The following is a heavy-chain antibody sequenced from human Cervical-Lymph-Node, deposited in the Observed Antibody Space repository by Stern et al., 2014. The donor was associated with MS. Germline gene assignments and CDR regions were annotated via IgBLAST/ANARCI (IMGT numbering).Heavy chain of an antibody. CDR1: GFTFSSYD. CDR2: IGTAGDT. V-gene: IGHV3-13*01. J-gene: IGHJ4*02. CDR3: ARAVAGTIDY. D-gene: IGHD6-19*01. Sequence: EVQLVESGGGLVQPGGSLRLSCAASGFTFSSYDMHWVRQGTGKGLEWVSAIGTAGDTYYPGSVKGRFTISRENAKNSLYLQMNSLRAGDTAVYYCARAVAGTIDYWGQGTLDRLL.